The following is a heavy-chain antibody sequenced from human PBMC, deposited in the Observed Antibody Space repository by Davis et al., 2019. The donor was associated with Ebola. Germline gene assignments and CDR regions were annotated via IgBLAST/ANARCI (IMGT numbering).Heavy chain of an antibody. D-gene: IGHD6-6*01. J-gene: IGHJ6*03. CDR2: ISYDGSNK. V-gene: IGHV3-30-3*01. Sequence: PGGSLRLSCAASGFTFSSYAMHWVRQAPGKGLEWVAVISYDGSNKYYADSVKGRFTISRDNSKNTLYLQMNSLRAEDTAVYYCARDSTRIAARPIYYYYYMDVWGKGTTVTVSS. CDR3: ARDSTRIAARPIYYYYYMDV. CDR1: GFTFSSYA.